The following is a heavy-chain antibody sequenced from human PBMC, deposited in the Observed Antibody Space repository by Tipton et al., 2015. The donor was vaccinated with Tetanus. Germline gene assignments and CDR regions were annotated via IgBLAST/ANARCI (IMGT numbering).Heavy chain of an antibody. D-gene: IGHD6-19*01. CDR3: ARLHSSGWEGYYYGMDV. J-gene: IGHJ6*02. CDR1: GGSISSSSYY. Sequence: TLSLTCTVSGGSISSSSYYWGWIRQPPGKGLEWIGSIYYSGSTYYNPSLKSRVTISVDTPKNQFSLKLSSVTAADTAVYYCARLHSSGWEGYYYGMDVWGQGTTVTVSS. CDR2: IYYSGST. V-gene: IGHV4-39*01.